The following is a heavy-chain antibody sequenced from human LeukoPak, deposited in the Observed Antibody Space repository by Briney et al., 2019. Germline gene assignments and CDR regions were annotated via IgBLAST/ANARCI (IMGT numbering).Heavy chain of an antibody. D-gene: IGHD3-10*01. CDR2: ISSSSNII. Sequence: TGGSLRLSCAASGFTFSNYYMNWVRQPPGKGLQWVSYISSSSNIIYYADSVKGRFTISRDNAKNSLFLQMNSLRAEDTAVYYCARDFAREFTIDYWGQGTLVTVSS. J-gene: IGHJ4*02. CDR3: ARDFAREFTIDY. V-gene: IGHV3-48*01. CDR1: GFTFSNYY.